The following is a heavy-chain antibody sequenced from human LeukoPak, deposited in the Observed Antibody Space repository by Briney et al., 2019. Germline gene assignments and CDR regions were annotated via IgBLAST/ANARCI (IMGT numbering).Heavy chain of an antibody. Sequence: GGSLRLSFAASGFTFRSYAMHWVRQAPGKGLGWVAVISYDGSNKYYADPVKGRFTISRDKSKNTLYLQMNSLRAEDTAVYYCARDPLGDSTYYFDYWGQGTLVTVSS. D-gene: IGHD2-21*01. CDR2: ISYDGSNK. J-gene: IGHJ4*02. CDR1: GFTFRSYA. V-gene: IGHV3-30*04. CDR3: ARDPLGDSTYYFDY.